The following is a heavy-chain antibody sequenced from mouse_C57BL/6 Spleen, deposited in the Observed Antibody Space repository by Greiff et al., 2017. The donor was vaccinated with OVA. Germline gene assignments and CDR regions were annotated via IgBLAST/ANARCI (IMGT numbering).Heavy chain of an antibody. Sequence: QVQLQQPGAELVKPGASVKLSCKASGYTFTSYWMQWVKQRPGQGLEWIGEIDPSDSYTNYNQKFKGKATLTVDTSSSTAYMQLSSLTSEDSAVYYCARSEVRDGYVSSYPLYFDVWGTGTTVTVSS. D-gene: IGHD1-1*01. CDR2: IDPSDSYT. V-gene: IGHV1-50*01. CDR3: ARSEVRDGYVSSYPLYFDV. J-gene: IGHJ1*03. CDR1: GYTFTSYW.